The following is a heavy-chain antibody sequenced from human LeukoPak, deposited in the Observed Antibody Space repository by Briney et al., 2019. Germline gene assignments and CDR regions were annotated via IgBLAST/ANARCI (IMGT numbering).Heavy chain of an antibody. J-gene: IGHJ4*02. V-gene: IGHV1-18*01. CDR2: ISAYNGNT. D-gene: IGHD2-15*01. CDR3: ARDDDIVVVVAATPSDY. Sequence: AASVKVSCKASGYTFTSYGISWVRQAPGQGLEWMGWISAYNGNTNYAQKLQGRVTMTTDTSTSTAYMELRSLRSDDTAVYYCARDDDIVVVVAATPSDYWGQGTLVTVSS. CDR1: GYTFTSYG.